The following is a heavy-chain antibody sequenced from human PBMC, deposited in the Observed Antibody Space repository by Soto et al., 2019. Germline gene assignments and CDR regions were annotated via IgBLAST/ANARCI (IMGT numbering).Heavy chain of an antibody. V-gene: IGHV3-30*18. Sequence: QVQLVESGGGVVQPGTSLRLSCAASGFTFRSYGMHWVRQAPGKGLEWLAVISNDGSNKYLADSVKGRLALSRDNSRNPLYLQINSLGGGGGGGCYCGKDTLDCSGGDCPLYYYYGMDVWGQGTTVTVSS. CDR1: GFTFRSYG. J-gene: IGHJ6*02. D-gene: IGHD2-15*01. CDR2: ISNDGSNK. CDR3: GKDTLDCSGGDCPLYYYYGMDV.